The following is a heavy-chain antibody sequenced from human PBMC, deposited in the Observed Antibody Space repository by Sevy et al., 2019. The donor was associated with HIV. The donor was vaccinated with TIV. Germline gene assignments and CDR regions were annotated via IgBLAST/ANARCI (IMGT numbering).Heavy chain of an antibody. D-gene: IGHD2-21*02. V-gene: IGHV1-2*02. J-gene: IGHJ1*01. CDR1: GYTFTGYY. CDR2: INPNSGGT. Sequence: ASVKVSCKASGYTFTGYYMHWVRQAPGQGLEWMGWINPNSGGTNYAQTFQGRVTMTRDTSISTAYMELSRLRSDDTAVYYCVLFPVTSSLRYFQHWGQGTLVTVSS. CDR3: VLFPVTSSLRYFQH.